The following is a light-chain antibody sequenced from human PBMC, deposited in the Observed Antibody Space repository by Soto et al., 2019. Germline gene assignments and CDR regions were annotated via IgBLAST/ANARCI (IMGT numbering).Light chain of an antibody. CDR1: DNDVGRYDY. V-gene: IGLV2-8*01. CDR2: EVT. J-gene: IGLJ2*01. Sequence: QSVLTQPPSASGTPGQRVSISCSGTDNDVGRYDYVSWYQQHPGKAPKLLIYEVTKRPSGVPDRFSASKSGNSASLTVSGLQDEEEADYYCMSYAGGNSVTFGGGTKVTVL. CDR3: MSYAGGNSVT.